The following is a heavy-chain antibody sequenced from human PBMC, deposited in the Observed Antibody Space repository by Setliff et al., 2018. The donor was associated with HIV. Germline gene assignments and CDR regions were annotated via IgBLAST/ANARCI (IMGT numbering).Heavy chain of an antibody. Sequence: ASVKVSCKASATFTNVDIHWLRRATGQGLEWMGWMNPNSGVSGYGQKFQGRVIMTRDTSISTAYMELRRLRSDDTAMYYCARDQTPLDAFDIWGQGTMVTVSS. D-gene: IGHD2-15*01. CDR2: MNPNSGVS. J-gene: IGHJ3*02. V-gene: IGHV1-2*02. CDR1: ATFTNVD. CDR3: ARDQTPLDAFDI.